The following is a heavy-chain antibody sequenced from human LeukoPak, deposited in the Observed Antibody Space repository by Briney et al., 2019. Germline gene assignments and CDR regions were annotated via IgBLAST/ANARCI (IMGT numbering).Heavy chain of an antibody. Sequence: ASVKVSCKASGYTFTGYYMHWVRQAPGQGLEWMGWINPNSGGTNYAQKFQGSVTMTRDTSISTAYMELSRLRSDDTAVYYCARGDIVVVPAARNWFDPWGQGTLVTVSS. D-gene: IGHD2-2*01. CDR2: INPNSGGT. V-gene: IGHV1-2*02. CDR3: ARGDIVVVPAARNWFDP. J-gene: IGHJ5*02. CDR1: GYTFTGYY.